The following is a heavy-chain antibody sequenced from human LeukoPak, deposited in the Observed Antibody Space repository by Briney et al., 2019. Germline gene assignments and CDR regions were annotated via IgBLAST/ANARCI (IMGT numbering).Heavy chain of an antibody. D-gene: IGHD6-6*01. CDR1: GFTFSSYW. Sequence: GGSLRLSCAASGFTFSSYWMSWVRQAPGKGLEWVANIKQDGSEKYYMDSVKGRFTISRDNAKNSLYLQMNSLRAEDTAVYYCARPPYSSSSDYWGQGTLVTVSS. V-gene: IGHV3-7*01. CDR3: ARPPYSSSSDY. J-gene: IGHJ4*02. CDR2: IKQDGSEK.